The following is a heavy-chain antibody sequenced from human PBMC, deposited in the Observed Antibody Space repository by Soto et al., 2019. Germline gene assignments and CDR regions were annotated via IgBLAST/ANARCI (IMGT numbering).Heavy chain of an antibody. J-gene: IGHJ4*02. Sequence: ASVKVSCKASGYTFTDYALHWVRQAPGQRLEWMGWMNAGVGNTLYSQKFQGRITVTRDTSASTAYMELNSLKSEDTAIYYCARDTGYTFGSLNYWGPGTLVTVSS. V-gene: IGHV1-3*01. CDR3: ARDTGYTFGSLNY. D-gene: IGHD5-18*01. CDR1: GYTFTDYA. CDR2: MNAGVGNT.